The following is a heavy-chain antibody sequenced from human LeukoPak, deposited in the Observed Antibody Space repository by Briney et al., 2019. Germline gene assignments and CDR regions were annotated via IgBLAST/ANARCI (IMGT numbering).Heavy chain of an antibody. CDR1: GFTFRNYA. CDR3: AKGAMIAVPLGWFDP. Sequence: PGGSLRLSCAASGFTFRNYAMSWVRQAPGKGLEWVSGISNVGRSKYYADSVKGRFTISRDNSKNTVHLQMNSLRAEDTAVYYCAKGAMIAVPLGWFDPWGQGTLVTVSS. J-gene: IGHJ5*02. CDR2: ISNVGRSK. D-gene: IGHD3-22*01. V-gene: IGHV3-23*01.